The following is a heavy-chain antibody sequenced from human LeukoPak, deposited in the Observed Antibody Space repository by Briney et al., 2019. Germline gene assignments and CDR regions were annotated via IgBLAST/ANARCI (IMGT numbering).Heavy chain of an antibody. CDR1: GFTFSSYA. J-gene: IGHJ4*02. CDR2: IRATAGTT. V-gene: IGHV3-23*01. D-gene: IGHD6-13*01. Sequence: GGSLRLSCAASGFTFSSYAMTWVRQAPGKGLEWVSTIRATAGTTYYEDSVKGWFTISRDNSKNTQWLQMNSLRVEDTAVYYCTKGGYTTYFDYWGQGTLVTVSS. CDR3: TKGGYTTYFDY.